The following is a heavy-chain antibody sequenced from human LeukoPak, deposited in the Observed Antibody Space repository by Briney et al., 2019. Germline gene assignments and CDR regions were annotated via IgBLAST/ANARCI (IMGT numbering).Heavy chain of an antibody. D-gene: IGHD5-24*01. J-gene: IGHJ4*02. CDR2: INPSGGST. CDR3: ARDLIQLRDGYNSGGDY. Sequence: GASVKVSCKASGYTFTSYYMHWVRQAPGQGLEWMGLINPSGGSTSYAQKFQGRVTMTRDMSTSTVYMELSSLRSEDTAVYYCARDLIQLRDGYNSGGDYWGQGTLVTVSS. V-gene: IGHV1-46*01. CDR1: GYTFTSYY.